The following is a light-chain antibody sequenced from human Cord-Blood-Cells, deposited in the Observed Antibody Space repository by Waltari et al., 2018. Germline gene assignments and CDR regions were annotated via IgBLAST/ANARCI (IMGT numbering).Light chain of an antibody. V-gene: IGLV3-19*01. CDR2: GKN. Sequence: SSELTQDPAVSVALGQTVRITCQGDSLRSYYASWYQRKPGQAPVLAIYGKNKRPSGIRDRFSGSSSGNTASLTIPGAHAEDEADYYCSSRDSSGNHYVFGTGTKVTVL. J-gene: IGLJ1*01. CDR3: SSRDSSGNHYV. CDR1: SLRSYY.